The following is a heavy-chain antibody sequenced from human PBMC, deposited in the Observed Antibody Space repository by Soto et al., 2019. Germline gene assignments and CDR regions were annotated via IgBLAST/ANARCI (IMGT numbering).Heavy chain of an antibody. Sequence: PGGSLRLSCVASGFSFSTYDMDWVRQAPGKAPEWIAHISTTSFTIYYADSVKGRFTISRDNVRNSLYLEMKSLRDEDTAVYYCARDRCFDGSCYSASDFWGQGIQVTVSS. V-gene: IGHV3-48*02. D-gene: IGHD2-15*01. J-gene: IGHJ4*02. CDR1: GFSFSTYD. CDR2: ISTTSFTI. CDR3: ARDRCFDGSCYSASDF.